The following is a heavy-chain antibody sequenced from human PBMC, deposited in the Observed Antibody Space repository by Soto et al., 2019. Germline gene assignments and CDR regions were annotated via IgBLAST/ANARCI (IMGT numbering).Heavy chain of an antibody. CDR1: GYTFTSYG. V-gene: IGHV1-18*01. Sequence: ASVKVSCKASGYTFTSYGISWVRQAPGQGLEWMGWISAYNGNTNYAQKLQGRVTMTTDTSTSTAYMELRSLRSDDTAVYYCATWAAGYSYSYYYYGMDVWGQGTTVTVSS. CDR2: ISAYNGNT. J-gene: IGHJ6*02. D-gene: IGHD5-18*01. CDR3: ATWAAGYSYSYYYYGMDV.